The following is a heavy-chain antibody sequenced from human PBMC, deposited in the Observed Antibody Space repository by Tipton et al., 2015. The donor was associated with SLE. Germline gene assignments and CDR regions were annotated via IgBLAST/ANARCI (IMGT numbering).Heavy chain of an antibody. CDR1: GFSFRFSFANAW. CDR2: IKSKSDGGTT. Sequence: SLRLSCAASGFSFRFSFANAWMSWVRQAPGKGLERVGRIKSKSDGGTTDYAAALKDRFSISRDDSKNMLYLQMNNLKIDDTGVYCCAPDTEAADYYYEAVDVWGQGTADTVSS. V-gene: IGHV3-15*01. CDR3: APDTEAADYYYEAVDV. D-gene: IGHD6-25*01. J-gene: IGHJ6*02.